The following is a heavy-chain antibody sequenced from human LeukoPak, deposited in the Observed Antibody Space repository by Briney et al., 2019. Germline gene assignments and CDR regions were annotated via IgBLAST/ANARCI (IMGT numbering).Heavy chain of an antibody. D-gene: IGHD6-13*01. V-gene: IGHV1-18*01. CDR1: GYTFTSYG. CDR2: ISAYNGNT. J-gene: IGHJ6*03. Sequence: ASVKVSCKASGYTFTSYGISWVRQAPGQGLEWMGWISAYNGNTNYAQKLQGRVTMTTDTSTSTAYMELRSLRSDDTAVYYCARGGYSSSWYSYDYYYMDVWGKGTTVTVSS. CDR3: ARGGYSSSWYSYDYYYMDV.